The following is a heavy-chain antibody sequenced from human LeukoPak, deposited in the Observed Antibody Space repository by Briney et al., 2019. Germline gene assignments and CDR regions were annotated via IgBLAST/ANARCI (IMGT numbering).Heavy chain of an antibody. J-gene: IGHJ6*02. CDR1: GFTFSSYA. V-gene: IGHV3-23*01. D-gene: IGHD2-15*01. Sequence: PGGSLRLSCAASGFTFSSYAMSWVRQAPGKGLEWVSAISGSGGSTYYADSVRGRFTISRDNSKNTLYLQMNSLRAEDTAVYYCASEYCSGGSCYPPYYYYGMDVWGQGTTVTVSS. CDR3: ASEYCSGGSCYPPYYYYGMDV. CDR2: ISGSGGST.